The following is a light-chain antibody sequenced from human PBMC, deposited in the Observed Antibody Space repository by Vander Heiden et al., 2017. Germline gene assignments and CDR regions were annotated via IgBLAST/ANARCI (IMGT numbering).Light chain of an antibody. CDR3: QSFDSSNHWV. CDR2: EDN. CDR1: SGSIASDY. Sequence: NFMLTQPHSVSDSPGETIIISCTRSSGSIASDYVQWYQQRPGSSPTTVIYEDNQRPSGVPHRFSGSIDSSSNSASLTISGLKTEDEADYYCQSFDSSNHWVFGGGTKLTVL. J-gene: IGLJ3*02. V-gene: IGLV6-57*01.